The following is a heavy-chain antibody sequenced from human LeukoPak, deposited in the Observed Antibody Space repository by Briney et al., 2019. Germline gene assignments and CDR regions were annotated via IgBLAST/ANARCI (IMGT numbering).Heavy chain of an antibody. Sequence: GGSLRLSCAASGFTFSRYWMHWVRQAPGKGLVWVSRINSDGSNTNYADSVKGRFTISRDNAKNMLYLQMNSLRAEDTAVYYGARAPIPLAGTKDPKYFQHWARAPWSPSPQ. CDR2: INSDGSNT. V-gene: IGHV3-74*01. CDR1: GFTFSRYW. D-gene: IGHD6-19*01. CDR3: ARAPIPLAGTKDPKYFQH. J-gene: IGHJ1*01.